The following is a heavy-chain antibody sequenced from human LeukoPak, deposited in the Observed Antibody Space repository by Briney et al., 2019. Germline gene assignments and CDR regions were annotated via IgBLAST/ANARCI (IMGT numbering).Heavy chain of an antibody. CDR2: ISSSSSYI. V-gene: IGHV3-21*01. CDR1: GFTFSSYS. D-gene: IGHD3-10*01. CDR3: ARVWRGAFDI. Sequence: PGGSLRLSCAASGFTFSSYSMNWVRQAPGKGLEWVSSISSSSSYIYYADSVKGRFTISRDNAKNSLYLQMNSLRAEDTAVYYCARVWRGAFDIWGQGNNGHRLF. J-gene: IGHJ3*02.